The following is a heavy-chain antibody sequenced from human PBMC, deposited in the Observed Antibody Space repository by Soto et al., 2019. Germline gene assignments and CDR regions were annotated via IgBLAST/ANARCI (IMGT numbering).Heavy chain of an antibody. Sequence: QVQLHQSGPGLVKPSETLSLTCSVSGASITNYYWTWIRQSPGKGLEWIGYIDYGGTSNYNSSLKGRVTVSVEMSTNQFSLTLNSVTAADTAVFYCAMYYGHGQDYWGQGTLVTVSS. CDR2: IDYGGTS. J-gene: IGHJ4*02. V-gene: IGHV4-59*01. CDR1: GASITNYY. CDR3: AMYYGHGQDY. D-gene: IGHD3-10*01.